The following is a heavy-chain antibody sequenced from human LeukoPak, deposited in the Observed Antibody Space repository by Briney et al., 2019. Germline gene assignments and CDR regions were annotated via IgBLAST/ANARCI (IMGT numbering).Heavy chain of an antibody. CDR2: INHSGST. CDR3: ARGSSSSYGY. V-gene: IGHV4-34*01. CDR1: GGSFRGYY. Sequence: KTSETLSLTCAVYGGSFRGYYWSWIRQPPGKGREWIGEINHSGSTNYNPSLKRRVTISVDTSKNRFSLKLSSVTAADTAVYYCARGSSSSYGYWGQGTLVTVSS. D-gene: IGHD6-13*01. J-gene: IGHJ4*02.